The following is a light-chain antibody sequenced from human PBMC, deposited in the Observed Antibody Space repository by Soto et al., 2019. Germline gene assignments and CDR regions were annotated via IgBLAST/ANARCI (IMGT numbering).Light chain of an antibody. CDR1: QSVNSRF. V-gene: IGKV3-20*01. Sequence: EIVLMQSPGTLSLSPGERATLSCRASQSVNSRFLAWYQQKPGQAPRLLMYGASTRATGIPDRFSGSGSGADFTLTISRLEPEDFAVYYCQQYGSSPPMYTFGQGTKLEIK. CDR2: GAS. J-gene: IGKJ2*01. CDR3: QQYGSSPPMYT.